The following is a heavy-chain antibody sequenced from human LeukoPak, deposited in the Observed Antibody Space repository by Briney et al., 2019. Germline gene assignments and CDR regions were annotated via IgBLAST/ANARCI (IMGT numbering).Heavy chain of an antibody. D-gene: IGHD1-1*01. CDR3: ARDWNWSPEY. J-gene: IGHJ4*02. V-gene: IGHV3-48*03. CDR2: ISSSGSTK. Sequence: GGSLRLYCAASGFTFSSYEMNWVRQAPGKGLEWVSYISSSGSTKKYADSVKGRFTISRDNANSSLYLQMNRLRAEDTAVYYCARDWNWSPEYWGQGTLVTVSS. CDR1: GFTFSSYE.